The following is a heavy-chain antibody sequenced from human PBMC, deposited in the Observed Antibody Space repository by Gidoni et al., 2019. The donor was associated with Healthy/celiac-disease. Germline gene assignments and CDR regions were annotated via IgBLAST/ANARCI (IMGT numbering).Heavy chain of an antibody. J-gene: IGHJ6*02. CDR2: ISSSGSTI. V-gene: IGHV3-48*03. Sequence: EVQLVESGGGLVQPGGSLRLSCAASGFTFSSYEMTWVRQAPGKGLEWVSYISSSGSTISYADSVKGRFTISRDNAKNSLYLQMNSLRAEDTAVYYCAREGPRGYSYGYYYYYGMDVWGQGTTVTVSS. D-gene: IGHD5-18*01. CDR3: AREGPRGYSYGYYYYYGMDV. CDR1: GFTFSSYE.